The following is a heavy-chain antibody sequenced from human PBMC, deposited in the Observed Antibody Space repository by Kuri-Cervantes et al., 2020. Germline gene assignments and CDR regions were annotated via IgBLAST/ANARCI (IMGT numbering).Heavy chain of an antibody. D-gene: IGHD2-15*01. V-gene: IGHV3-30*03. CDR1: GFTFSSYG. J-gene: IGHJ6*02. Sequence: GGSLRLSCAASGFTFSSYGMHWVRQAPGKGLEWVAVISYDGSNKYYADSVKGRCTISRDNSKNTLYLQMNSLRAEDTAVYYCASLADCSGGSCYPGNYGMDVWGQGTTVTVSS. CDR2: ISYDGSNK. CDR3: ASLADCSGGSCYPGNYGMDV.